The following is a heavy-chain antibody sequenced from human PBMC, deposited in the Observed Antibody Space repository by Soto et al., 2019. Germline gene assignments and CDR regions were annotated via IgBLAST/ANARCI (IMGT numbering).Heavy chain of an antibody. Sequence: QTLSLTFAISGDSVSSNTASCNLIRHSPSRGLEWLGRTYFRSKWYNDYAVSVKSRIIINPDTSNNQFSLQLNSVTPEDTAVYFCAKGDNLGPKTGYAFDPWGQGIMFTSPQ. CDR1: GDSVSSNTAS. CDR3: AKGDNLGPKTGYAFDP. V-gene: IGHV6-1*01. CDR2: TYFRSKWYN. D-gene: IGHD5-12*01. J-gene: IGHJ5*02.